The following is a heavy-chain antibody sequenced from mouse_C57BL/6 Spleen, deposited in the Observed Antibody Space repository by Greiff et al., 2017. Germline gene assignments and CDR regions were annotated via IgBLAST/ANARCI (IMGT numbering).Heavy chain of an antibody. Sequence: VKLQESGPGLVQPSQSLSITCTVSGFSLTSYGVHWVRQSPGKGLEWLGVIWSGGSTDYNAAFISRLSISKDNSKSQVCFKMNSLQADDTAIYYCARIFITTVVATSYYAMDYWGQGTSVTVSS. CDR1: GFSLTSYG. CDR2: IWSGGST. D-gene: IGHD1-1*01. J-gene: IGHJ4*01. V-gene: IGHV2-2*01. CDR3: ARIFITTVVATSYYAMDY.